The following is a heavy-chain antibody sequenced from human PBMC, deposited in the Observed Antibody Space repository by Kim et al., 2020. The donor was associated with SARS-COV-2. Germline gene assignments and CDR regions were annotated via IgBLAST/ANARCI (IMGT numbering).Heavy chain of an antibody. Sequence: SETLSLTCTVSGGSISSSSYYWGWIRQPPGKGLEWIGSIYYSGSTYYNPSLKSRVTISVDTSKNQFSLKLSSVTAADTAVYYCARDQTWLRQGGLSFDGEPFDYWGQGTLVTVSS. CDR3: ARDQTWLRQGGLSFDGEPFDY. CDR2: IYYSGST. V-gene: IGHV4-39*07. CDR1: GGSISSSSYY. D-gene: IGHD5-12*01. J-gene: IGHJ4*02.